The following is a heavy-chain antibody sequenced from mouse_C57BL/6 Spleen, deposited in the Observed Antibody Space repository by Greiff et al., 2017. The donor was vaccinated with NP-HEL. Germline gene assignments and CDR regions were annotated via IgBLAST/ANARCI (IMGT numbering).Heavy chain of an antibody. CDR1: GYTFTDYE. CDR2: IGTETGGT. CDR3: TRGVVATRYFDV. D-gene: IGHD1-1*01. V-gene: IGHV1-15*01. Sequence: QVQLKQSGAELVRPGGSVTLSCQASGYTFTDYEMHWVKQTPVHGLGWIGAIGTETGGTAYNQKFKSKAILPADKSSSTAYMELRSLTSEDSAVYYCTRGVVATRYFDVWGTGTTVTVSS. J-gene: IGHJ1*03.